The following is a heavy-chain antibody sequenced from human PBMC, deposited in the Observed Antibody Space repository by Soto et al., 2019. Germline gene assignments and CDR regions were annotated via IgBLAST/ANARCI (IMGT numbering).Heavy chain of an antibody. CDR3: ARGLNGYLYYFDY. Sequence: QVQLVQSGAEVKKPGASVKVSCKASGYTFTSYAMHCVRQAPGQRLEWMGWINAGNGNTKYSQKFQGRVTITRDTSASTAYMELSSLRSEDTAVYYCARGLNGYLYYFDYWGQGTLVTVSS. CDR2: INAGNGNT. CDR1: GYTFTSYA. D-gene: IGHD5-18*01. V-gene: IGHV1-3*01. J-gene: IGHJ4*02.